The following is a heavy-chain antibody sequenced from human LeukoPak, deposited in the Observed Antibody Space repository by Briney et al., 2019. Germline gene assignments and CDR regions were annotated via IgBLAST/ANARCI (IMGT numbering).Heavy chain of an antibody. CDR2: INAGNGNT. CDR1: GYTFTSYA. Sequence: ASVKVSCKASGYTFTSYAMHWVRQAPGQRLEWMGWINAGNGNTKYSQKFQGRVTITRDTSASTAYMELSSLRSEDTAVYYCARDLGYGDNSHFDYWGQGTLVTVSS. J-gene: IGHJ4*02. CDR3: ARDLGYGDNSHFDY. D-gene: IGHD4-23*01. V-gene: IGHV1-3*01.